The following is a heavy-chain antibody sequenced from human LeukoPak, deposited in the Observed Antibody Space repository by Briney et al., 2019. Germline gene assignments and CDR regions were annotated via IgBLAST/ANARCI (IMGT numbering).Heavy chain of an antibody. V-gene: IGHV3-43*02. D-gene: IGHD2-15*01. CDR2: ISGDGGST. J-gene: IGHJ6*03. CDR3: AKDSVRCSGGSCYDYYYYYMDV. Sequence: GGSLRLSCAASGFTFDDYAMHWVRQAPGKGLEWVSLISGDGGSTYYADSVKGRFTISRDNSKNSLYLQTNSLRTEDTALYYCAKDSVRCSGGSCYDYYYYYMDVWGKGTTVTVSS. CDR1: GFTFDDYA.